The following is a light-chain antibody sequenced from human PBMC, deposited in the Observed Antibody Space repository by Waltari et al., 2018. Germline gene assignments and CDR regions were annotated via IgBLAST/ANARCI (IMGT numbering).Light chain of an antibody. CDR1: QTINKY. CDR3: QQSYSLPWT. CDR2: AAS. Sequence: DIQMTQSPSSLSASVGDKVTITCRAGQTINKYLNWYQQKPGKAPRVLIYAASTLQSGVPSRFSGSGSGTDFTLTISSLQPEDFGTYFCQQSYSLPWTFGQGTKVEIE. V-gene: IGKV1-39*01. J-gene: IGKJ1*01.